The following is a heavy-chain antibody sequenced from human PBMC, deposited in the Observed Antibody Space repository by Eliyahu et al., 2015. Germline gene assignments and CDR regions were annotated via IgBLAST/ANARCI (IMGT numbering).Heavy chain of an antibody. Sequence: EVQLVESGGGLVQPGGSLRLSCAASGFTFSSYSXNWVRQAPGKGLEWVSYISSSSSTIYYADSVKGRFTISRDNAKNSLYLQMNSLRAEDTAVYYCARDRYCSSTSCFAPYYYGMDVWGQGTTVTVSS. CDR2: ISSSSSTI. CDR3: ARDRYCSSTSCFAPYYYGMDV. CDR1: GFTFSSYS. J-gene: IGHJ6*02. V-gene: IGHV3-48*01. D-gene: IGHD2-2*01.